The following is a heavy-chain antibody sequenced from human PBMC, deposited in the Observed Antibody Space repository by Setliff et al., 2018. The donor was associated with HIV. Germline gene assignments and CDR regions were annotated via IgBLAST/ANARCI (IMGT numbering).Heavy chain of an antibody. CDR2: FIPVLDIT. D-gene: IGHD3-16*01. J-gene: IGHJ4*02. V-gene: IGHV1-69*10. CDR3: ARGGPFLPFYFNF. CDR1: GGTSNKYA. Sequence: SVKVSCKASGGTSNKYAINWVRQAPGQGLEWMGQFIPVLDITNYAQKFQGRVTITADASSSTMYMELSRLRSEDTGLYYCARGGPFLPFYFNFWGQGTLVTVSS.